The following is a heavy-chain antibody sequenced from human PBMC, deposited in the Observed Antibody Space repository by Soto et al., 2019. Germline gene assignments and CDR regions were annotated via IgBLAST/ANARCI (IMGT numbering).Heavy chain of an antibody. V-gene: IGHV5-51*01. CDR2: IYPGDSDT. CDR3: ARQAGSSTPGGYYGMDV. D-gene: IGHD6-13*01. J-gene: IGHJ6*02. Sequence: RGSLKNSRKGFGYSFSHFWIGRGRPMPGKSLEWMGIIYPGDSDTRYSPSFQGQVTISADRSISTAYLQWSSLKASDTAMYYCARQAGSSTPGGYYGMDVWGQGTTVTVSS. CDR1: GYSFSHFW.